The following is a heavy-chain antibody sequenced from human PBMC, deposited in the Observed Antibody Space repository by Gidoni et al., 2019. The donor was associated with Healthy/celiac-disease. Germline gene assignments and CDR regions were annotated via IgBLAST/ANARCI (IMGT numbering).Heavy chain of an antibody. Sequence: QLQLQESGPGLVKPSETLSLTCTVSGGSISSSSYYWGWIRQPPGKGLEWIGSIYYSGSTYYNPSLKSRVTISVDTSKNQFSLKLSSVTAADTAVYYCARLDDYGGNPHFDYWGQGTLVTVSS. V-gene: IGHV4-39*01. D-gene: IGHD4-17*01. J-gene: IGHJ4*02. CDR2: IYYSGST. CDR1: GGSISSSSYY. CDR3: ARLDDYGGNPHFDY.